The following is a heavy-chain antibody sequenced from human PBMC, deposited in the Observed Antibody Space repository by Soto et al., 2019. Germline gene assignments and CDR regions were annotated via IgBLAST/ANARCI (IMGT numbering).Heavy chain of an antibody. D-gene: IGHD1-1*01. CDR3: ARPRTTATTKGYDY. J-gene: IGHJ4*02. CDR1: GGTFSSYP. Sequence: QVQLVQSGAEVKKPGSSVRVSCKASGGTFSSYPIGWVRQAPGQGLEWMGLIIPIFGTTNYAQRFQGRVTISADESTSTAYMELSSLRYEDTAVYFCARPRTTATTKGYDYWGQRTLVTVSS. V-gene: IGHV1-69*01. CDR2: IIPIFGTT.